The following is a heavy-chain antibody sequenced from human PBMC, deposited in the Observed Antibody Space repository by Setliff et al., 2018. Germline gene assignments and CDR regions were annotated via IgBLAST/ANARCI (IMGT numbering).Heavy chain of an antibody. D-gene: IGHD5-18*01. CDR2: ISAYNGDT. CDR3: ARAPSVELVTIRTNSWFTY. CDR1: GYTFRNYA. V-gene: IGHV1-18*01. Sequence: GASVKVSCKASGYTFRNYAFAWVRQAPGQGLEWVGWISAYNGDTNYAQKFQGRVTLTTDTSTSTAYMELRSLTSDDSAFYYCARAPSVELVTIRTNSWFTYWGQGTLVTVSS. J-gene: IGHJ4*02.